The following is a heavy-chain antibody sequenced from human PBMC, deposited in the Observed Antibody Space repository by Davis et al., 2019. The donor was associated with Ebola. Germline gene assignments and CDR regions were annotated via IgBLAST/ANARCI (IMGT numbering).Heavy chain of an antibody. CDR2: IYYSGST. CDR3: ARHDCSSTSCYSNWFDP. CDR1: GGPISSYY. V-gene: IGHV4-59*08. Sequence: MPSETLSLTCTVSGGPISSYYWSWIRQPPGKGLEWIGYIYYSGSTNYNPSLKSRVTISVDTSKNQFSLKLSSVTAADTAVHYCARHDCSSTSCYSNWFDPWGQGTLVTVSS. J-gene: IGHJ5*02. D-gene: IGHD2-2*02.